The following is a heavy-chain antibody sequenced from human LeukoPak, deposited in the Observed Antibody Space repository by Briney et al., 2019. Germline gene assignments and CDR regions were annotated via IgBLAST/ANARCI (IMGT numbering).Heavy chain of an antibody. CDR3: ARVSPPLQYNWFDP. CDR2: INPNSGGT. J-gene: IGHJ5*02. CDR1: GYTFTGYY. Sequence: ASVKVSCKASGYTFTGYYIHWVRQAPGQGLEWMGRINPNSGGTNYARKFQGRVTMTRDTSITTAYMELSGLRSDDTAVYSCARVSPPLQYNWFDPWGQGTLVTVSS. V-gene: IGHV1-2*06.